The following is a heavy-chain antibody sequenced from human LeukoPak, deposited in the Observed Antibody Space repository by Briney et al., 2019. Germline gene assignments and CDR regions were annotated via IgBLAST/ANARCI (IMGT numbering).Heavy chain of an antibody. V-gene: IGHV4-34*12. Sequence: SETLSFTCAACGESLSNYYWTWSRQSPGRGLEWFGEIIHRGSTNLTPSLKSPVTLSLDTSKHPFSLKLTSVTAADAAVYYCASSVGSTDYWGQGTLVTVSS. CDR2: IIHRGST. CDR1: GESLSNYY. J-gene: IGHJ4*02. D-gene: IGHD1-26*01. CDR3: ASSVGSTDY.